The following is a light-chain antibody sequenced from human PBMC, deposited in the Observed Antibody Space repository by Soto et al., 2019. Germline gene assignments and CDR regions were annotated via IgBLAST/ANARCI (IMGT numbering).Light chain of an antibody. Sequence: DIQMTQSPSTLSASVGDRVTITCRASQSISSWLAWYQQKPGRAPKVLIYDASTLESGVPSRFSGGGSGTEFTLTITSLQPYDFATYYCQEYTTYSRTFGQGTKVEVK. J-gene: IGKJ1*01. CDR2: DAS. CDR1: QSISSW. CDR3: QEYTTYSRT. V-gene: IGKV1-5*01.